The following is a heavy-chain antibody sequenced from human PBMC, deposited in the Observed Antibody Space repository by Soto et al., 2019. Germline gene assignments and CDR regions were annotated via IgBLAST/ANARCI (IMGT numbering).Heavy chain of an antibody. CDR3: AKDMSSGDYYGMDV. V-gene: IGHV3-9*01. CDR1: GFTFDDYA. J-gene: IGHJ6*02. CDR2: ISWNSGSI. D-gene: IGHD3-10*01. Sequence: PGGSLRLSCAASGFTFDDYAMHWVRQAPGKGLEWVSGISWNSGSIGYADSVKGRFTISRDNAKNSLYLQMNSLRAEDTALYYCAKDMSSGDYYGMDVWGQGTTVTVS.